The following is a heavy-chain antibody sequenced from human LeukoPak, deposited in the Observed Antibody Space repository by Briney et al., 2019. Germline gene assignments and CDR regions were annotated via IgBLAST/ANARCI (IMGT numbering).Heavy chain of an antibody. V-gene: IGHV3-30*02. CDR3: ASGIAAAGTGDY. CDR1: EFTFSSYG. CDR2: IRHDGSNK. J-gene: IGHJ4*02. D-gene: IGHD6-13*01. Sequence: GGSLRLSCAAFEFTFSSYGMHWVRQAPGKGLEWVAFIRHDGSNKYYADSVKGRFTIYRDNSKNTLYLQMNSLRAEDTAVYYCASGIAAAGTGDYWGQGTLVTVSS.